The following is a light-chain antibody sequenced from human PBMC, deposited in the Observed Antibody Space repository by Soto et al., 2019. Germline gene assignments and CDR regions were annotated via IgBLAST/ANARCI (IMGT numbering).Light chain of an antibody. CDR2: AAS. CDR3: QQYYTYPYT. V-gene: IGKV1-8*01. Sequence: AIRMTQSPSSFSASTGDRVTITCGASQGISSYLAWYQQKPGKAPKLLIDAASTLQSGVPSRFSGSGSGTDFTLTISCLQSEDFATYYCQQYYTYPYTFGQGTKLEIK. CDR1: QGISSY. J-gene: IGKJ2*01.